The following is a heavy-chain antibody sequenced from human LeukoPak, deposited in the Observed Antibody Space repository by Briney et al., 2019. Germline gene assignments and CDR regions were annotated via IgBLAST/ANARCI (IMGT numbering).Heavy chain of an antibody. CDR1: GYTFTSYD. J-gene: IGHJ4*02. CDR2: INTGNSNT. Sequence: GASVKVSCKASGYTFTSYDINWVRQAPGQGLEWMGWINTGNSNTNYGQKFQGRVTMTTDTSTGTAYMELRSLRSDDTAMYYCATANNWNYALGYWGQGTLVTVSS. CDR3: ATANNWNYALGY. V-gene: IGHV1-18*01. D-gene: IGHD1-7*01.